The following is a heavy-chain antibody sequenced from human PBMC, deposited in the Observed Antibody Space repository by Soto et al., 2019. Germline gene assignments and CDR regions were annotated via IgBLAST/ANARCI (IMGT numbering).Heavy chain of an antibody. CDR2: IYYSGST. CDR1: GGSISSGDDF. D-gene: IGHD1-20*01. V-gene: IGHV4-30-4*01. CDR3: ARDRAKWKDYYYSGMDV. Sequence: QVQLQESGPGLVKPSQTLSLTCTVSGGSISSGDDFWTWIRQPPGKGLEWIGYIYYSGSTYYNPSLKSRLTMSVDTSKNQCSLKLSSVTAADTAVYYCARDRAKWKDYYYSGMDVWGQGTTVTVSS. J-gene: IGHJ6*02.